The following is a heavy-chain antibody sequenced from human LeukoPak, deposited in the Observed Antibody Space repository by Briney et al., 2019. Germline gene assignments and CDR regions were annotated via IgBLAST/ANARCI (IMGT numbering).Heavy chain of an antibody. Sequence: ASVKVSCEASGYTFTSYYMHWVRQAPGQGLEWMGIIDPSGGSTSYAQKFQGRVTMTRDTSTSTVYMELSSLRSEDTAVYYCARGRLPTYYYDSSGYLDAFDIWGQGTMVTVSS. CDR2: IDPSGGST. V-gene: IGHV1-46*01. CDR1: GYTFTSYY. CDR3: ARGRLPTYYYDSSGYLDAFDI. J-gene: IGHJ3*02. D-gene: IGHD3-22*01.